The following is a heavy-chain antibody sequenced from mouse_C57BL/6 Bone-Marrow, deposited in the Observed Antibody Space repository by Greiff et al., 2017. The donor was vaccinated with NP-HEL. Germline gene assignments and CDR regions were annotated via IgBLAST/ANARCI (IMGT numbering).Heavy chain of an antibody. CDR3: ARGGGYGNPWFAY. CDR2: IHPNSGST. D-gene: IGHD2-1*01. V-gene: IGHV1-64*01. Sequence: QVQLKQPGAELVKPGASVKLSCKASGYTFTSYWMHWVKQRPGQGLEWIGMIHPNSGSTNYNEKFKSKATLTVDKSSSTAYMQLSSLTSEDSAVYYCARGGGYGNPWFAYWGQGTLVTVSA. J-gene: IGHJ3*01. CDR1: GYTFTSYW.